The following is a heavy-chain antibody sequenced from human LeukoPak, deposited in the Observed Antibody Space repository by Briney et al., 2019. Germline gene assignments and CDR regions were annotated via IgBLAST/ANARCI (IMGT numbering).Heavy chain of an antibody. CDR1: GFTFSGYW. CDR2: INSDGSTT. Sequence: HPGGSLRLSCAASGFTFSGYWMHWVRPAPGKGLVWVSRINSDGSTTSYADSVMGRLTIPRDNAKNTLYLQMNSLRAEDTAVYYCARVIYSGWQGELSDWGQGTLVTVSS. CDR3: ARVIYSGWQGELSD. V-gene: IGHV3-74*01. J-gene: IGHJ4*02. D-gene: IGHD6-19*01.